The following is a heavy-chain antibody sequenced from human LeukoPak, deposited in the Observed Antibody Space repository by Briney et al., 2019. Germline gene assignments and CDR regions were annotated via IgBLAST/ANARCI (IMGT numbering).Heavy chain of an antibody. CDR3: AKGAYDYIEIAYFDY. CDR2: IIGSSGST. J-gene: IGHJ4*02. CDR1: GFSFDNYA. Sequence: GGSLRLSCVASGFSFDNYAMNWVRQAPGKGLEWVSLIIGSSGSTFYADSVKGRFTITRDKSKNTLYLQMNSLRAEDTAVYYCAKGAYDYIEIAYFDYWGQGSLVTVSS. D-gene: IGHD5-12*01. V-gene: IGHV3-23*01.